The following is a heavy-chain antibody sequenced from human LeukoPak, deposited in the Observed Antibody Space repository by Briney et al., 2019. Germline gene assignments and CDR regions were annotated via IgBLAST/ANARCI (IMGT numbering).Heavy chain of an antibody. CDR1: GYTFTSYD. V-gene: IGHV1-8*01. CDR3: ARGRFYDFWSGYPPTSGWFDP. J-gene: IGHJ5*02. Sequence: ASVKVSCKASGYTFTSYDINWVRQATGQGLEWMGWMNPNSGNTGYAQKFQGRVTMTRNTSISTAYMELSSLRSEDTAVCYCARGRFYDFWSGYPPTSGWFDPWGQGTLVTVSS. D-gene: IGHD3-3*01. CDR2: MNPNSGNT.